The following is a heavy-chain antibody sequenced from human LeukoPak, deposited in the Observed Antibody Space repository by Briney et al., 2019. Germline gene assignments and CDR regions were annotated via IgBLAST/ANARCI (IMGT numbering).Heavy chain of an antibody. V-gene: IGHV3-30*03. CDR3: VRDRDSRSANYYFDY. CDR1: GFTFSSYG. Sequence: PGRSLRLSCAASGFTFSSYGMHWVRQAPGKGLEWVAVISYDGSNKYCADSVKGRFTISRDNSKNTLYLQMNSLRAEDTAVYYCVRDRDSRSANYYFDYWGQGTLVTVSS. CDR2: ISYDGSNK. D-gene: IGHD2-21*02. J-gene: IGHJ4*02.